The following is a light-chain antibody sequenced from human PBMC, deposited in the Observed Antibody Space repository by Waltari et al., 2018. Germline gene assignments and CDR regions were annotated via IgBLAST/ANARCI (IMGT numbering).Light chain of an antibody. CDR2: DVS. J-gene: IGLJ2*01. CDR3: SSYTSSSHVV. Sequence: QSALTQPASVSGSPGQSITISCTGTSRYVGGYNYVSWYQQHPGKAPKLMIYDVSNRPSGVSNRFSGSKSGNTASLTISGLQAEDEADYYCSSYTSSSHVVFGGGTKLTVL. V-gene: IGLV2-14*01. CDR1: SRYVGGYNY.